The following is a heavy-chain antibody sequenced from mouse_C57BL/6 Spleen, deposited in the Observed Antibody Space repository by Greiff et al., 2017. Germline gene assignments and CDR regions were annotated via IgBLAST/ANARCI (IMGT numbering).Heavy chain of an antibody. V-gene: IGHV1-7*01. CDR1: GYTFTSYW. J-gene: IGHJ3*01. CDR2: INPSSGYT. D-gene: IGHD2-4*01. Sequence: QVQLQQSGAELAKPGASVKLSCKASGYTFTSYWMHWVKQRLGQGLEWIGYINPSSGYTKYNQKFKDKATLTADKSSSTAYMLRSSLTYEDAAVYYCASYEDDVAYWGQGTLVTVSA. CDR3: ASYEDDVAY.